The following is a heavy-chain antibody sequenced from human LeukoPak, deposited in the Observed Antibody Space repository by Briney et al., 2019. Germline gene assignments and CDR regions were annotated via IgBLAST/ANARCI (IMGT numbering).Heavy chain of an antibody. D-gene: IGHD4-23*01. CDR2: IEQDGGEK. J-gene: IGHJ4*02. V-gene: IGHV3-7*01. CDR1: GFTFSNYW. Sequence: AGGSLRLSCAASGFTFSNYWMSWVRQAPGKGLEWVANIEQDGGEKNYVDSVKGRFTISRDNARNSLYLQMNSLRAEDTAVYYCARDRGYSTCDYWGQGTLVTVSS. CDR3: ARDRGYSTCDY.